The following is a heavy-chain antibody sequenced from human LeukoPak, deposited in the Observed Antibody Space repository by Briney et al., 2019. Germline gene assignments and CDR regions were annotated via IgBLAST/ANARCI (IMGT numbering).Heavy chain of an antibody. V-gene: IGHV5-51*01. D-gene: IGHD3-9*01. CDR2: IHAADSNT. CDR3: ARVLRYFDWLSGFDY. Sequence: GESLKISCRDSGYSFTNYWIGWVRQMPGKGLEWMGIIHAADSNTKYSPSFQGQVTISADKSINTAYLQWSGLKASDTAMYYCARVLRYFDWLSGFDYWGQGTLVTVSS. J-gene: IGHJ4*02. CDR1: GYSFTNYW.